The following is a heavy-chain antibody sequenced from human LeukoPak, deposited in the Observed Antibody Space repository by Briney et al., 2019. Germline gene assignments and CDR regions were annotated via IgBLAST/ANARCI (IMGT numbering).Heavy chain of an antibody. CDR3: GRDFDGSGSSYRGVLDT. D-gene: IGHD3-10*01. CDR2: IYYSGST. V-gene: IGHV4-30-4*08. J-gene: IGHJ5*02. Sequence: PSETLSLTCTVSGGSISSGDYYWSWIRQPPGKGLEWIGYIYYSGSTYYNPSLKSRVTISVDTSKNQFSLKLSSVTAADKAVYYCGRDFDGSGSSYRGVLDTWGQGTLVTVSS. CDR1: GGSISSGDYY.